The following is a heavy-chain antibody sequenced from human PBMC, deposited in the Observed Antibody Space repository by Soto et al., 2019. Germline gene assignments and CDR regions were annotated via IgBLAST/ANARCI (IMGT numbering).Heavy chain of an antibody. CDR1: GYTFTSYA. CDR2: INAGNGNT. Sequence: ASVKVSCKASGYTFTSYAMHWVRQAPGQRLEWMGWINAGNGNTKYSQKFQGRVTITRDTSASTAFMELSSLRSEDTAVYYCARSPGYSYGDYWGQGALVTVSS. V-gene: IGHV1-3*01. CDR3: ARSPGYSYGDY. J-gene: IGHJ4*02. D-gene: IGHD5-18*01.